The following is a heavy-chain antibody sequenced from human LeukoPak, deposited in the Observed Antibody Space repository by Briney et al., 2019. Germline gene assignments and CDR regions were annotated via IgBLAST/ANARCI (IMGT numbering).Heavy chain of an antibody. CDR2: IIPIFGTA. D-gene: IGHD1-26*01. V-gene: IGHV1-69*13. CDR3: ARGRTYSGSYFGY. CDR1: GGTFSSYA. Sequence: SVTVSCKASGGTFSSYAISWVRQAPGQGLEWMGGIIPIFGTANYAQKFQGRVTITADESTSTAYMELSSLRSEDTAVYYCARGRTYSGSYFGYWGQGTLVTVSS. J-gene: IGHJ4*02.